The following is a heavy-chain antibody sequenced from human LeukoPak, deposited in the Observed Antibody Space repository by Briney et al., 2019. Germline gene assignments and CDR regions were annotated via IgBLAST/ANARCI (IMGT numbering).Heavy chain of an antibody. CDR1: GFTFSLYA. CDR2: INDDSSDI. CDR3: ARDTFQPGLIDS. V-gene: IGHV3-21*05. J-gene: IGHJ4*02. Sequence: PGGSLRLSCAASGFTFSLYAMNWVRQASGKGLEWVSYINDDSSDIHYAGSVRGRFTISRDDARKTLYLQLSSLRVEDTAVYYCARDTFQPGLIDSWGQGTPVTVSS. D-gene: IGHD2-2*01.